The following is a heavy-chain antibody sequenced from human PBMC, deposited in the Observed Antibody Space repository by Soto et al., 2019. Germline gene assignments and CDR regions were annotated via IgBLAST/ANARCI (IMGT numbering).Heavy chain of an antibody. Sequence: EVQLLESGGGLVQSGGSPRLSCAASGFTFNTYPMSWVRQAPGKGLEWVSAISGSGDITNYADSVKGRFTISRDNSKNTLYLQMNSLRAEDTAVYFCAKVGWQDFWGQGTLVTVSS. J-gene: IGHJ4*02. D-gene: IGHD6-19*01. V-gene: IGHV3-23*01. CDR2: ISGSGDIT. CDR3: AKVGWQDF. CDR1: GFTFNTYP.